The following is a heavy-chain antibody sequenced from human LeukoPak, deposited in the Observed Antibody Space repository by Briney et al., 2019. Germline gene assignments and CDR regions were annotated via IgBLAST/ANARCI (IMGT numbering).Heavy chain of an antibody. D-gene: IGHD2-15*01. CDR3: AREEVGYCSGDSCYSAGYFDY. Sequence: GESLKISCKASGYSFASYWIGWVRQMSGKGLEWMAIIHPNDASTIYSPSFQGQVTISADKSISTAYLQWSSLKASDTAMYFCAREEVGYCSGDSCYSAGYFDYWGQGTLVTVSS. V-gene: IGHV5-51*01. J-gene: IGHJ4*02. CDR2: IHPNDAST. CDR1: GYSFASYW.